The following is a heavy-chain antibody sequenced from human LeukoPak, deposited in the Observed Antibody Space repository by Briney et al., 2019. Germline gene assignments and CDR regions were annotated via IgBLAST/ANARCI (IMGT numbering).Heavy chain of an antibody. J-gene: IGHJ4*02. CDR2: IYYSGST. Sequence: SETLSLTCTVSGGSISSGGYYWSWICQHPGKGLEWIGYIYYSGSTYHNPSLKSRVTISVDTSKNQFSLKLSSVTAADTAVYYCARGDVDSEIGYYFDYWGQGTLVTVSS. V-gene: IGHV4-31*03. D-gene: IGHD2-21*02. CDR1: GGSISSGGYY. CDR3: ARGDVDSEIGYYFDY.